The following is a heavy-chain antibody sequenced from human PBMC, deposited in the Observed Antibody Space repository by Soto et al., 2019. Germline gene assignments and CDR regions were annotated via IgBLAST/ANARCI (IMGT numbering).Heavy chain of an antibody. V-gene: IGHV3-13*01. CDR2: FGSAGDI. Sequence: GGSLRLSCSASGFTLSSNWMLWVRQAPGKGLEWVSTFGSAGDIYYSDSVKGRFTISRDNARNSLYLQMNSLRAADTAVYYCARGGPNWDYYFYGMDVWGQGTTVTVSS. CDR1: GFTLSSNW. D-gene: IGHD3-16*01. CDR3: ARGGPNWDYYFYGMDV. J-gene: IGHJ6*02.